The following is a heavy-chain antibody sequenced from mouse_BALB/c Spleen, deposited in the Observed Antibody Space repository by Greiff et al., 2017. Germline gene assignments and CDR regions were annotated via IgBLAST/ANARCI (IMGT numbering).Heavy chain of an antibody. J-gene: IGHJ4*01. V-gene: IGHV1S81*02. CDR2: INPSNGGT. D-gene: IGHD1-1*01. CDR3: AVGSSYVGDY. CDR1: GYTFTSYY. Sequence: QVQLQQSGAELVKPGASVKLSCKASGYTFTSYYMYWVKQRPGQGLEWIGEINPSNGGTNFNEKFKSKATLTVDKSSSTAYMQLSSLTSEDSAVYYCAVGSSYVGDYWGQGTSVTVSS.